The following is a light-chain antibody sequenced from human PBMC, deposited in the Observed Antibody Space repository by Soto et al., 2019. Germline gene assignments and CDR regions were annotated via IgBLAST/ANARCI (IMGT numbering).Light chain of an antibody. CDR2: EVR. J-gene: IGLJ2*01. CDR1: MRVVGDYNL. V-gene: IGLV2-14*01. Sequence: QSVLTQPASVSGSPGQAITISFAGTMRVVGDYNLVSWYQQHPGRAPQLSIYEVRNRPSGISFRVSGSKSGNTASLTISGLQAEDEADYYCSSYTSQSSLIFGGGTKLTVL. CDR3: SSYTSQSSLI.